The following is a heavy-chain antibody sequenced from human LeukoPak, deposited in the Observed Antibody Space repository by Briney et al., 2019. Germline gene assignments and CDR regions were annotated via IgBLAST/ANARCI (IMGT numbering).Heavy chain of an antibody. D-gene: IGHD1-26*01. V-gene: IGHV3-7*01. CDR1: GFTFSSHW. CDR3: ARELRATYFDF. Sequence: PGGPLRLSCAASGFTFSSHWMSWVRQAPGKGLEWVANIKQDGSEKYYVDSVKGRFTISRDNAKNSLYLQMNSLRAEDTAVYYCARELRATYFDFWGQGTLVTVSS. CDR2: IKQDGSEK. J-gene: IGHJ4*02.